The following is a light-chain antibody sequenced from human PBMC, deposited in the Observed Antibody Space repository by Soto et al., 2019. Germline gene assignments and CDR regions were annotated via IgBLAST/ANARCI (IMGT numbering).Light chain of an antibody. J-gene: IGKJ1*01. CDR2: KAS. CDR3: QQYNSYPWT. V-gene: IGKV1-5*03. CDR1: QSISNK. Sequence: DTQMTQSPSTLSASVGDRVTITCRASQSISNKLAWYHQKPGKAPKPLIYKASSLDNGVPSRFSGSGSGTEFTLTITSLQPDDFATYYCQQYNSYPWTFGQGTKVDIK.